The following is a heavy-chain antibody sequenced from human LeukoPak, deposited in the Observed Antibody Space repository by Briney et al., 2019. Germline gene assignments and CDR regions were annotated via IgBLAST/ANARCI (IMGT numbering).Heavy chain of an antibody. CDR1: GGSISSSNW. CDR3: ARLYSSSSWGNYFDY. V-gene: IGHV4-4*02. J-gene: IGHJ4*02. D-gene: IGHD6-13*01. Sequence: SETLSLTCAVSGGSISSSNWWSWVRQPPGKGLEWIGEIYHSGSTNYNPSLKSRVTISVDKSKNQFSLKLSSVTAADTAVYYCARLYSSSSWGNYFDYWGQGTLVTVSS. CDR2: IYHSGST.